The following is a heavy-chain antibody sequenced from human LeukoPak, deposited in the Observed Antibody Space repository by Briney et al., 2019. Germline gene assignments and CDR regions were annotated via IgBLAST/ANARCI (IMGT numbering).Heavy chain of an antibody. CDR1: GGTFSSYA. CDR2: IIPIFGTA. D-gene: IGHD3-22*01. CDR3: ARPRDRSGYSYYYMDV. J-gene: IGHJ6*03. V-gene: IGHV1-69*13. Sequence: SVKVSCKASGGTFSSYAISWVRQAPGQGLEWMGGIIPIFGTANYAQKFQGRVTITADESTSTAYMELSSLRSEDTAVYYCARPRDRSGYSYYYMDVWGKGTTVTVSS.